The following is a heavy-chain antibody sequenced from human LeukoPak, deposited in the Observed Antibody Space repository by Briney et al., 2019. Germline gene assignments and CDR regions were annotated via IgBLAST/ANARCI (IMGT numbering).Heavy chain of an antibody. CDR3: AGSFGELFWFDP. CDR1: GGSISSSRYY. J-gene: IGHJ5*02. V-gene: IGHV4-39*01. CDR2: IYYSGST. Sequence: TSETLSLTCTVSGGSISSSRYYWGWIRQPPGKGLEWIGSIYYSGSTYYNPSLKSRVTISVDTSKNQFSLKLSSVTAADTAVYYCAGSFGELFWFDPWGQGTLVTVSS. D-gene: IGHD3-10*01.